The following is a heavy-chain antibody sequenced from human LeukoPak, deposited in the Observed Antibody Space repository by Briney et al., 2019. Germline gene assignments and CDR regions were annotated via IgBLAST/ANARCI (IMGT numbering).Heavy chain of an antibody. J-gene: IGHJ4*02. CDR3: ARGRAEDFYDSSGYLREYYFDY. V-gene: IGHV4-31*03. CDR2: IYYSGST. Sequence: SQTLSLTCTVSGGSISSGGYYWSWIRQHPGKGLEWIGYIYYSGSTYYNPSLKSRVTISVDTSKNQFSLKLSSVTAADTAVYYCARGRAEDFYDSSGYLREYYFDYWGQGTLVTVSS. D-gene: IGHD3-22*01. CDR1: GGSISSGGYY.